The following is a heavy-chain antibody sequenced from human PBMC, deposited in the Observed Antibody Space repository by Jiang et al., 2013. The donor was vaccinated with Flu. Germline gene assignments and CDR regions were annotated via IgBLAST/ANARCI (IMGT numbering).Heavy chain of an antibody. D-gene: IGHD3-16*01. J-gene: IGHJ4*02. CDR2: IKSKTDGGTT. Sequence: KGLEWVGRIKSKTDGGTTDYAXPVKGRFTISRDDSKNTLYLQMNSPKTEDTAVYYCTMGGSHGDYWGQGTLVTVSS. V-gene: IGHV3-15*01. CDR3: TMGGSHGDY.